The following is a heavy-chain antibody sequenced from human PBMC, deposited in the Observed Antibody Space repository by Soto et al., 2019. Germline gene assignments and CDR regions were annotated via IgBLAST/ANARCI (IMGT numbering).Heavy chain of an antibody. J-gene: IGHJ4*02. Sequence: PGGSLRLSCAASGFTFSSYWMHWVRQAPGKGLVWVSRINSDGSSTSYADSVKGRFTISRDNAKNTLYLQMNSLRAEDTVVYYCAREMITFGGVIARHFDYWGQGTLVTVSS. CDR3: AREMITFGGVIARHFDY. CDR2: INSDGSST. V-gene: IGHV3-74*01. CDR1: GFTFSSYW. D-gene: IGHD3-16*02.